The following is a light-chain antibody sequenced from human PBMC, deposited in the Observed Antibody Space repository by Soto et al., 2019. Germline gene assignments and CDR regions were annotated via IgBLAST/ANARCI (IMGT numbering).Light chain of an antibody. CDR3: QQYNKWLWT. J-gene: IGKJ1*01. Sequence: AIQMTQSPSSLSASVGDRVTITCRASQGIRNDLGWYQQKPGKAPKLLIYAASSLQSGVPSRFSGSGSGTEFTLTISSLQSEDFAVYYCQQYNKWLWTFGQGTNVEI. CDR2: AAS. V-gene: IGKV1-6*01. CDR1: QGIRND.